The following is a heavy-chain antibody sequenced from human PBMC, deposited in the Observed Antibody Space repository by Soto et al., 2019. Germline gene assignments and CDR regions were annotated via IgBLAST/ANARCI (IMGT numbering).Heavy chain of an antibody. V-gene: IGHV3-23*01. CDR2: ISGSGGST. D-gene: IGHD3-22*01. CDR3: AKGGYYYDSTGYW. Sequence: GGSLRLSCAASGFTFSSYAMTWVRQAPGKGLEWVSGISGSGGSTYYADSVKGRFTISRDNSKNTLYLQMNSLRAEDTAVYYCAKGGYYYDSTGYWWGQGTLVTVSS. J-gene: IGHJ4*02. CDR1: GFTFSSYA.